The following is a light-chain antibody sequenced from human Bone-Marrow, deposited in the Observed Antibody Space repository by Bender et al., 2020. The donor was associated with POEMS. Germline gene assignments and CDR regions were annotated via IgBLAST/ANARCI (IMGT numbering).Light chain of an antibody. CDR2: DGS. CDR1: SSDVGSFSL. CDR3: CSYGGCTSTFVV. V-gene: IGLV2-23*01. J-gene: IGLJ2*01. Sequence: QSALTQPASVSGSPGQSITIACTGTSSDVGSFSLVSWYQPHSGKAPKLTMFDGSKRPSGVSTRFSGSKSGNTASLTISGLQAENEADYYCCSYGGCTSTFVVFGGGNKLTVL.